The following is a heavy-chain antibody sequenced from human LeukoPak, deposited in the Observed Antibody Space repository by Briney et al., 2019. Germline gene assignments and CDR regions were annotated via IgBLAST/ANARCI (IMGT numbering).Heavy chain of an antibody. CDR2: ISYDGSNT. J-gene: IGHJ6*04. D-gene: IGHD5-12*01. CDR1: SPTLSNKG. CDR3: AKEWLCEWFYYGMNV. V-gene: IGHV3-30*18. Sequence: GGSMRPSWAPYSPTLSNKGMHCVSQAPGKGLEWVAIISYDGSNTNYADSVKGRFTISRDNSKNMLYLQMNSLTAEETAVDHCAKEWLCEWFYYGMNVWGEGNTVTVSP.